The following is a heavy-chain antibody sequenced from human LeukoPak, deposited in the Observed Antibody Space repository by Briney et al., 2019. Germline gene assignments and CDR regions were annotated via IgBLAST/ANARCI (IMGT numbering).Heavy chain of an antibody. D-gene: IGHD6-19*01. J-gene: IGHJ4*02. CDR3: ARVHGSGWFFDY. CDR2: IYSAGNT. CDR1: GFTVSDNY. V-gene: IGHV3-53*01. Sequence: PGGSLRLSCAASGFTVSDNYMSWVRRAPGKGLEWVSIIYSAGNTYYADSVKGRFTISRDISKNTLCLQMNSLRAEDTAVYYCARVHGSGWFFDYWGQGTLVTVSS.